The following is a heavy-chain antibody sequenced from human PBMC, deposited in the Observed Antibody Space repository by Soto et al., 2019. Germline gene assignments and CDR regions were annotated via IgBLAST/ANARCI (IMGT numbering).Heavy chain of an antibody. CDR2: IFSNDEK. J-gene: IGHJ5*02. CDR3: ARTPKYYYDSTQSAWFDP. Sequence: SGPTLVNPTETLTLTCTVSGFSLSNARMGVSWIRQPPGKALEWLAHIFSNDEKSYSTSLKSRLTISKDTSKSQVVLTMTNMDPVDTATYYCARTPKYYYDSTQSAWFDPWGQGTLVTVSS. CDR1: GFSLSNARMG. V-gene: IGHV2-26*01. D-gene: IGHD3-22*01.